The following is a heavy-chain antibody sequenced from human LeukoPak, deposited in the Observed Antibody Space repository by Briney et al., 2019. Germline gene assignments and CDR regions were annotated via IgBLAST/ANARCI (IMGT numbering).Heavy chain of an antibody. V-gene: IGHV4-34*01. CDR3: ARGRDRSKAGDH. CDR2: IHPHGIF. D-gene: IGHD5-24*01. CDR1: GGSCDDYY. J-gene: IGHJ4*02. Sequence: SETLSLTCDVSGGSCDDYYCSWIRQPPGKELEWIGEIHPHGIFYYNSSLMSRVTISIDTSKSQFSLRLTSVTAADTAFYCARGRDRSKAGDHWGQGSLVTVSS.